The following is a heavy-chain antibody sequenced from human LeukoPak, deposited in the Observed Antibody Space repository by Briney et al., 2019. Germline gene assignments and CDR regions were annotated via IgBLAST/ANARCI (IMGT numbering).Heavy chain of an antibody. CDR2: IWYDGSNK. CDR3: ARDQAMVRGVIINYFDY. J-gene: IGHJ4*02. Sequence: GRSLRLSCAASGFTFSSYGMHWVRQAPGKGLEWVAVIWYDGSNKYYADSVKGRFTISRDNSKNTLYLQMNSLRAEDTAVYYCARDQAMVRGVIINYFDYWGQGTLVTVSS. V-gene: IGHV3-33*01. CDR1: GFTFSSYG. D-gene: IGHD3-10*01.